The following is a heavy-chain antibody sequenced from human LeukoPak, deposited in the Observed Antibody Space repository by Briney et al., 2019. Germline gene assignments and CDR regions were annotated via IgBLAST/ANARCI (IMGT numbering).Heavy chain of an antibody. CDR1: GYSISSGYY. CDR2: IYHSGST. J-gene: IGHJ4*02. Sequence: SETLSLTCAVSGYSISSGYYWGWIRQPPGKGLEWIGSIYHSGSTYYNPSLKSRVTISVDTSKNQFSLKLSSVTAADTAMYYCASGSYYFDYWGQGTLVTVSS. D-gene: IGHD1-26*01. V-gene: IGHV4-38-2*01. CDR3: ASGSYYFDY.